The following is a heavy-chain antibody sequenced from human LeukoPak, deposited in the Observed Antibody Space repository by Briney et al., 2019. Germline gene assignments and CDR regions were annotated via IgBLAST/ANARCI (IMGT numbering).Heavy chain of an antibody. D-gene: IGHD2-2*01. Sequence: SVKVSCKASGGTFSSYAISWVRQAPGQGLEWMGGIIPIFGTASYAQKFQGRATITADESTSTAYMELSSLRSEDTAVYYCARAEVVPAVRYYYYYMDVWGKGTTVTVSS. CDR3: ARAEVVPAVRYYYYYMDV. J-gene: IGHJ6*03. V-gene: IGHV1-69*13. CDR2: IIPIFGTA. CDR1: GGTFSSYA.